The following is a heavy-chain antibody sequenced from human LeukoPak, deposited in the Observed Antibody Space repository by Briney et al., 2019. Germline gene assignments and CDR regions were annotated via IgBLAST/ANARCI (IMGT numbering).Heavy chain of an antibody. CDR1: GLTFSSYA. Sequence: PGRSLRLSCAASGLTFSSYAMSWVRQAPGKGLERVSAISGSSGHTYYADSVKGRFAISRDNSKNTLYLQMNSLRAEDTAVYYCAKVGFSEMEWLLYSDHWGQGTLVTVSS. CDR2: ISGSSGHT. CDR3: AKVGFSEMEWLLYSDH. V-gene: IGHV3-23*01. D-gene: IGHD3-3*01. J-gene: IGHJ4*02.